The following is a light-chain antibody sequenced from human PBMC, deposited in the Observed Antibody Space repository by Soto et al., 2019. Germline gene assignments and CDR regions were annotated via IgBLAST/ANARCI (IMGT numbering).Light chain of an antibody. CDR2: GAS. CDR3: QQYGSTPLT. CDR1: QSVSRNY. V-gene: IGKV3-20*01. J-gene: IGKJ4*01. Sequence: GLTRSPGTLSLSPGGRATLSCRASQSVSRNYVAWYQQKPGQAPRLLIYGASSRASGIPDRFSGSGSGADFTLSITRLEPEDFALYYCQQYGSTPLTFGGGTKVDIK.